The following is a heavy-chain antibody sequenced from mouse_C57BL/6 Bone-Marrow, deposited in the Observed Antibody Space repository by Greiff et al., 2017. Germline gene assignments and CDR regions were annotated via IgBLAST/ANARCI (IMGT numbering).Heavy chain of an antibody. CDR1: GYTFTSYW. D-gene: IGHD1-1*01. Sequence: QVQLQQPGAELVKPGASVKLSCKASGYTFTSYWMQWVKQRPGQGLEWIGEIDPSDSYTNYNQKFKGKATLTVDTSSSTAYMQLSSLTSEDSAVYYCARGDYYGSPYAMDYGGRGTSVTVSS. J-gene: IGHJ4*01. V-gene: IGHV1-50*01. CDR3: ARGDYYGSPYAMDY. CDR2: IDPSDSYT.